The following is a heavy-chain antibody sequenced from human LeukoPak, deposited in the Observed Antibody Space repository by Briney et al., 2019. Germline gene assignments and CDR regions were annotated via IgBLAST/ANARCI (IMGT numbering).Heavy chain of an antibody. CDR2: ITSSSSTI. Sequence: GGSLRLSCVGSGFTFSSYWVNWVRQSPGKGLEWVSYITSSSSTIYYADSVKGRFTMSRDNAENSLYLQMNSLRAEDTAVYYCARNFDSWGQGTLVTVSS. CDR1: GFTFSSYW. V-gene: IGHV3-48*01. J-gene: IGHJ4*02. D-gene: IGHD2/OR15-2a*01. CDR3: ARNFDS.